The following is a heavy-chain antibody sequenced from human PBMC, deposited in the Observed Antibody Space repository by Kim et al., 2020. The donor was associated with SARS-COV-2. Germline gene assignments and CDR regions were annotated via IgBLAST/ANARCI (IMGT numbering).Heavy chain of an antibody. V-gene: IGHV3-21*01. CDR2: ISSSSSYI. D-gene: IGHD6-19*01. CDR3: ARAVIKDRWQWLFPDAFDI. CDR1: GFTFSSYS. Sequence: GGSLRLSCAASGFTFSSYSMNWVRQAPGKGLEWVSSISSSSSYIYYADSVKGRFTISRDNAKNSLYLQMNSLRAEDTAVYYCARAVIKDRWQWLFPDAFDIWGQGTMVTVSS. J-gene: IGHJ3*02.